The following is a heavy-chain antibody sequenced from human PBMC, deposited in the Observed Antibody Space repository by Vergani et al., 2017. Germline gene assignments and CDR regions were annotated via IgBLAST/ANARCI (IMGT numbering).Heavy chain of an antibody. Sequence: EVQLLESGGGLVQPGGSLRLSCAASGFTFSSYAMSWVRQAPGKGLEWVSGISGSAGSTYYADSVKGRFTISRDNSKNTVYVQMKGLRADDTAVYYCAKGLVMVVTKTPFDYWGQGTLVTVSS. D-gene: IGHD2-21*02. CDR1: GFTFSSYA. V-gene: IGHV3-23*01. J-gene: IGHJ4*02. CDR2: ISGSAGST. CDR3: AKGLVMVVTKTPFDY.